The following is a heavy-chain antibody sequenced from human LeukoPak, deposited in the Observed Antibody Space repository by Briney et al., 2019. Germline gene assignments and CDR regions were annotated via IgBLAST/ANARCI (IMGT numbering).Heavy chain of an antibody. CDR3: VGNNDYGDYWFDP. Sequence: ASVKVSCKASGYTFTGYYMHWVRQAPGQGLEWMGWISAYNGNTNYAQKLQGRVTMTTDTSTSTAYMELRSLRSDDTAVYYCVGNNDYGDYWFDPWGQGTLVTVSS. J-gene: IGHJ5*02. CDR1: GYTFTGYY. V-gene: IGHV1-18*04. D-gene: IGHD4-17*01. CDR2: ISAYNGNT.